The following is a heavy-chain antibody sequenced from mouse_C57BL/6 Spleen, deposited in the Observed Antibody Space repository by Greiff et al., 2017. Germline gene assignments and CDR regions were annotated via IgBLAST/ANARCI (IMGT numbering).Heavy chain of an antibody. D-gene: IGHD2-4*01. V-gene: IGHV1-64*01. CDR1: GYTFTSYC. CDR3: ARAFYYDYGDWYFDV. J-gene: IGHJ1*03. CDR2: IHPNSGST. Sequence: QVQLQQPGAELVKPGASVKLSCKASGYTFTSYCMHWVKQRPGQGLEWIGMIHPNSGSTNYNEKFKSKATLTVDKSSSTAYMQLSSLTSEDSAVYYCARAFYYDYGDWYFDVWGTGTTVTVSS.